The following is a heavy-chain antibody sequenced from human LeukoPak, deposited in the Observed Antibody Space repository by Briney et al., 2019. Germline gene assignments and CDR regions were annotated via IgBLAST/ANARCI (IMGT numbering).Heavy chain of an antibody. CDR1: GFTFSSYA. Sequence: PGGSLRLSCAASGFTFSSYAMSWVRQAPGKGLEWVAVISYDGSNKYYADSVKGRFTISRDNSKNTLYLQMNSLRAEDTAVYYCARSIAAAGPDPYGMDVWGQGTTVTVSS. CDR3: ARSIAAAGPDPYGMDV. D-gene: IGHD6-13*01. V-gene: IGHV3-30-3*01. CDR2: ISYDGSNK. J-gene: IGHJ6*02.